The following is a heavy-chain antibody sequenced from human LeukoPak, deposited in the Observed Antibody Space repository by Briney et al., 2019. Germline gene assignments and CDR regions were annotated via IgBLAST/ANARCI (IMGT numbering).Heavy chain of an antibody. J-gene: IGHJ5*02. D-gene: IGHD3-9*01. CDR3: ARTDHYDILTGYILS. V-gene: IGHV1-2*02. CDR2: INPNSGGT. CDR1: GYTFTGYY. Sequence: ASVKVSCKASGYTFTGYYMHWVRQAPGQGLEWRGSINPNSGGTNYAQKFQGRVTMTRDTSISTAYMELSRLRSDDTAVYYCARTDHYDILTGYILSWGQGTLVTVSS.